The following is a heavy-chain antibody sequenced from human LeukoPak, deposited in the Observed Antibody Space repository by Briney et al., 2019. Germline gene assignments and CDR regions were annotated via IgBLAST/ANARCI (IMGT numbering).Heavy chain of an antibody. J-gene: IGHJ3*02. Sequence: GASVKVSCKASGYTFTSYDINWVRQATGQGLEWMGWMNPNSGNTGYAQKFQGRVTITRNTSISTAYMELSSLRSEDTAVYYCARAEKWDRSRGVRGAFDIWGQGTMVTVSS. CDR2: MNPNSGNT. D-gene: IGHD1-26*01. V-gene: IGHV1-8*03. CDR3: ARAEKWDRSRGVRGAFDI. CDR1: GYTFTSYD.